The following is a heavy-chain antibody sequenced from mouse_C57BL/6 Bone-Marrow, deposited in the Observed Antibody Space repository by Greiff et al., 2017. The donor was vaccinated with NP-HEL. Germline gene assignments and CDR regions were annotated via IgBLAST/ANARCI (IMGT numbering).Heavy chain of an antibody. D-gene: IGHD1-1*02. V-gene: IGHV5-4*01. CDR3: ARDGGYGRGLDY. J-gene: IGHJ2*01. CDR1: GFTFSSYA. CDR2: ISDGGSYT. Sequence: DVHLVESGGGLVKPGGSLKLSCAASGFTFSSYAMSWVRQTPEKRLEWVATISDGGSYTYYPDNVKGRFTISRDNAKNNLYLQMSHLKSEDTAMYYCARDGGYGRGLDYWGQGTTLTVSS.